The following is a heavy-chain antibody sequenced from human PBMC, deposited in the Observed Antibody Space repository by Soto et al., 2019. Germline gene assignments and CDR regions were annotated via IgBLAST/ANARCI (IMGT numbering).Heavy chain of an antibody. CDR3: AKGNQFSGWESHFDY. D-gene: IGHD6-19*01. CDR1: GFTFSSYA. Sequence: EVQLLESGGGLVQPGGSLRLSCAASGFTFSSYAMSWVRQAPGKGLEWVSAVSGSGGSTYYADSVKGRFTISRDNSKNTLYLQMNSLRAEDTAVYYCAKGNQFSGWESHFDYWGQGTLVTVSS. V-gene: IGHV3-23*01. J-gene: IGHJ4*02. CDR2: VSGSGGST.